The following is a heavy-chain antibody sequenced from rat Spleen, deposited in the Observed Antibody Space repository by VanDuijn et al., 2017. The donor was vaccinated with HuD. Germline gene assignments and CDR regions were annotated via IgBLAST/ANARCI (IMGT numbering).Heavy chain of an antibody. Sequence: EVQLVESGGGLVQPGRSMKFSCAASGFTFSNYDMAWVRQAPTKGLEWVASISYDGTATYYRDSVKGRFTLSRDNAKSTLYLQMDSLRSEDTATYYCATSDGNYVGWFAYWGQGTLVTVSS. V-gene: IGHV5-25*01. CDR1: GFTFSNYD. CDR3: ATSDGNYVGWFAY. J-gene: IGHJ3*01. CDR2: ISYDGTAT. D-gene: IGHD1-11*01.